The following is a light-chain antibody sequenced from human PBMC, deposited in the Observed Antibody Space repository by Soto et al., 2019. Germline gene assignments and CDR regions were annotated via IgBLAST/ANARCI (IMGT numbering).Light chain of an antibody. V-gene: IGKV1-5*01. CDR3: QQHNDYSPVT. J-gene: IGKJ2*01. CDR2: DAS. Sequence: DIQMTQSPSTLSAFVGDRVTITCRASQTITTSLAWYQHKPGKAPKLLIFDASTLHTGVPSRFRCSGFGTDFTLTISYLQPEDIATYYCQQHNDYSPVTFGQGTRLEIK. CDR1: QTITTS.